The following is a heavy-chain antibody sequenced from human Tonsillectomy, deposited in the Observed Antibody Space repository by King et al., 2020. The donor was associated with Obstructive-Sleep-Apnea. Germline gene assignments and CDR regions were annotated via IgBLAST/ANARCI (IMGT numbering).Heavy chain of an antibody. CDR1: GGSISSFY. CDR3: ARRKFYYDSSGPPGDY. Sequence: QLQESGPGLVKPSETLSLTCTVSGGSISSFYWNWIRQAPGKGLEWIGYIYYSGSTNYNPSLKSRVTISVDTSKNQFSLKLTSVTAADTAVYYCARRKFYYDSSGPPGDYWGQGTLVTVSS. J-gene: IGHJ4*02. D-gene: IGHD3-22*01. CDR2: IYYSGST. V-gene: IGHV4-59*01.